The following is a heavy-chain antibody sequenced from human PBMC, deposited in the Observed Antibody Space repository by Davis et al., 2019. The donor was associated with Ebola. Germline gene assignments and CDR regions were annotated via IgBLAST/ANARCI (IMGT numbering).Heavy chain of an antibody. D-gene: IGHD1-20*01. CDR3: ASLRRTITGMDDGFDI. CDR1: EDSFTSYW. Sequence: GESLKISCKDSEDSFTSYWIGWVRQMPGKGLAWMGIIYTGDSDTRYSPSFRGRVTISADKSTRTAYLQWGSLKASDTAMYYCASLRRTITGMDDGFDIWGQGTMVTVSS. CDR2: IYTGDSDT. J-gene: IGHJ3*02. V-gene: IGHV5-51*01.